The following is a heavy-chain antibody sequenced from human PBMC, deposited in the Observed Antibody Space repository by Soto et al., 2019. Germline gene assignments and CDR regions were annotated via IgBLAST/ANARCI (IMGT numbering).Heavy chain of an antibody. CDR2: INSDGSST. CDR1: GFTLSSYW. Sequence: GSLRLSCAASGFTLSSYWMHWVRQDPGKGLVWVSRINSDGSSTSYADSVKGRFTISRDNAKNTLYLQMNSLRAEDTAVYYCASDVFYDFWSSLSHYHYYYMEVWGKGTTVTDSS. V-gene: IGHV3-74*01. CDR3: ASDVFYDFWSSLSHYHYYYMEV. D-gene: IGHD3-3*01. J-gene: IGHJ6*03.